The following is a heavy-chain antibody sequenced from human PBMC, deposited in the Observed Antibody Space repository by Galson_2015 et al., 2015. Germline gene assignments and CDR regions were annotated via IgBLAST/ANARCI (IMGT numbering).Heavy chain of an antibody. V-gene: IGHV3-30-3*01. CDR3: AKGAQVTTVTTWFDP. CDR2: ISYDGSNK. CDR1: GFTFSSYA. J-gene: IGHJ5*02. Sequence: SLRLSCAAPGFTFSSYAMHWVRQAPGKGLEWVAVISYDGSNKYYADSVKGRFTISRDNSKNTLYLQMNSLRAEDTAVYYCAKGAQVTTVTTWFDPWGQGTLVTVSS. D-gene: IGHD4-11*01.